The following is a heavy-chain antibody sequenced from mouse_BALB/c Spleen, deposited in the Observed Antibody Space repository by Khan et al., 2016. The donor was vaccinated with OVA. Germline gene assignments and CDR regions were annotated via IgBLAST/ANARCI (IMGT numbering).Heavy chain of an antibody. CDR3: ARLEDI. CDR2: IWAGGST. V-gene: IGHV2-9*02. Sequence: VELVESGPGLVAPSQCLSITCTVSGFSLTSYGVHWVRQTPGKGLEWLGVIWAGGSTNYNSALMSRLSISKDNPKSQVFLKMNSLQTDDTAMYYCARLEDIWGQGTMLTVSS. J-gene: IGHJ2*01. CDR1: GFSLTSYG. D-gene: IGHD1-3*01.